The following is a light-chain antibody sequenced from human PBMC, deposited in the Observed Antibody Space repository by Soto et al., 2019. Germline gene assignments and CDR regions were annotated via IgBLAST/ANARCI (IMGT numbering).Light chain of an antibody. CDR2: RND. CDR1: SSNIGSNY. J-gene: IGLJ3*02. V-gene: IGLV1-47*01. CDR3: AVWDDSLSGWA. Sequence: QSVLTQPPSTSGTPGQRLTISCSGSSSNIGSNYVYWYQQLPGTAPKLLIYRNDQRPSGVPARYSGSKSDTSASLAISGLRSGDEAEYYCAVWDDSLSGWAFGGGTKLTVL.